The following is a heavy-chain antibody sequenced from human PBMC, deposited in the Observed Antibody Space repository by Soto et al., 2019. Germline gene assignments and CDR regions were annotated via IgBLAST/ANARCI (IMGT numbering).Heavy chain of an antibody. J-gene: IGHJ5*02. CDR1: GGSISSGGYY. D-gene: IGHD6-13*01. V-gene: IGHV4-31*03. Sequence: QVQLQESGPGLVKPSQTLSLTCTVSGGSISSGGYYWSWIRQHPGKGLEWIGYIYYSGSTYYNPSLKSRVTISVDTSKNQFSLKLSSVTAADPAVYYCARRSIAAAGWWFAPWGQGTLVTVSS. CDR3: ARRSIAAAGWWFAP. CDR2: IYYSGST.